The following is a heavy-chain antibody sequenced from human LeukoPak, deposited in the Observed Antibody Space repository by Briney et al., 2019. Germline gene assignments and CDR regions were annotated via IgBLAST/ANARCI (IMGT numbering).Heavy chain of an antibody. D-gene: IGHD3-22*01. J-gene: IGHJ4*02. Sequence: GGSLRLSCAASGFTFSSYAMHWVRQAPGKGLEWVAVISYDGSNKYYADSVRGRFTISRDNSKNTLYLQMNSLRAEDTAVYYCARPRHYYDSSGYFGYWGQGALVTVSS. CDR1: GFTFSSYA. CDR3: ARPRHYYDSSGYFGY. V-gene: IGHV3-30*04. CDR2: ISYDGSNK.